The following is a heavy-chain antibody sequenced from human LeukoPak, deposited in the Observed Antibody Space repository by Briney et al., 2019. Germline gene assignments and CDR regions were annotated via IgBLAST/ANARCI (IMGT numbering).Heavy chain of an antibody. CDR1: GFTFSSYS. D-gene: IGHD1-26*01. CDR3: AREGSGSYQGAFDI. J-gene: IGHJ3*02. Sequence: GGSLRLSCAASGFTFSSYSMNWVRQAPGKGLEWVSSISSSSSYIYYADSVKGRFTISRDNSKNTLYLQMNSLRAEDTAVYYCAREGSGSYQGAFDIWGQGTMVTVSS. V-gene: IGHV3-21*01. CDR2: ISSSSSYI.